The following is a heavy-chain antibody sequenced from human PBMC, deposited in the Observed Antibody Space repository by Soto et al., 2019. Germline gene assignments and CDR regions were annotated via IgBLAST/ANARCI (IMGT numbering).Heavy chain of an antibody. CDR3: AKMSRLGGPAAIDYYYYYGMDI. D-gene: IGHD2-2*02. V-gene: IGHV3-23*01. CDR1: GFSFSTFA. J-gene: IGHJ6*02. Sequence: HPGGSLRLSCVASGFSFSTFAMSWVRQAPGKGLEWVSAISGGGDSTYADSVKGRFTISRDNSKNTLYLQMNSLRAGDTAVYYCAKMSRLGGPAAIDYYYYYGMDIWGQGTTVTVSS. CDR2: ISGGGDST.